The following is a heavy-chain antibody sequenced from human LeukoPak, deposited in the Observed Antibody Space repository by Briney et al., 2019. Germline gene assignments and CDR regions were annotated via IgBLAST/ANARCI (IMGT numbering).Heavy chain of an antibody. CDR2: IYHSGST. Sequence: SETLSLTCAVSGYSISSGYYWGWIRQPPGKGLEWIGSIYHSGSTYYNPSLKSRVTISVDTSKNQFSLKLSPVTAADTAVYYCARHSPLYYYDSSGYFDYWGQGTLVTVSS. CDR1: GYSISSGYY. V-gene: IGHV4-38-2*01. J-gene: IGHJ4*02. CDR3: ARHSPLYYYDSSGYFDY. D-gene: IGHD3-22*01.